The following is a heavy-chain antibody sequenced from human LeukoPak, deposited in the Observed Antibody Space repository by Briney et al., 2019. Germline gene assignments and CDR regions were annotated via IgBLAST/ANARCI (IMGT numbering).Heavy chain of an antibody. J-gene: IGHJ6*02. D-gene: IGHD2-2*02. CDR3: AKSRSNCSSTSCYTLPYYYYGMDV. CDR2: ILGSGRKT. V-gene: IGHV3-23*01. Sequence: GGSLRLSCAASGFSLTTYTMSWVRQAPGKGLEWVSSILGSGRKTYYADSVKGRFTISRDNSKNTLYLQMNSLRAEDTAVYYCAKSRSNCSSTSCYTLPYYYYGMDVWGQGTTVTVSS. CDR1: GFSLTTYT.